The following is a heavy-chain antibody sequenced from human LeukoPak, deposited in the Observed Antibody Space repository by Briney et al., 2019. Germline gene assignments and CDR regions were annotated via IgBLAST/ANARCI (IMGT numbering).Heavy chain of an antibody. V-gene: IGHV3-30-3*01. CDR1: GFTFSSHW. CDR2: ISYDGTNK. J-gene: IGHJ4*02. Sequence: GSLRLSYAASGFTFSSHWMHWVRQAPGKALAWVAVISYDGTNKYYADSVKGRFTISRDNSKSTMYLQMNSLRAEDTAVYYCARDHGYGSDYWGQGTLVTVSS. CDR3: ARDHGYGSDY. D-gene: IGHD3-10*01.